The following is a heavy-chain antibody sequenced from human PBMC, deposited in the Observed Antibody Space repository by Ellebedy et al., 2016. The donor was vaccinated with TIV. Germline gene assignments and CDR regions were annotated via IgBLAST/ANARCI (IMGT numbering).Heavy chain of an antibody. CDR2: IAHGDSDT. V-gene: IGHV5-51*01. Sequence: GESLKISCAASGYIFTAYWDACVRQPHGLGLERMAIIAHGDSDTRYSPSYHGQVTISDNRSSSSTYLQWSSLRAADTAIYYCARLQSSMVGSTVPDSWGQGTQVIVSS. D-gene: IGHD4-11*01. CDR3: ARLQSSMVGSTVPDS. CDR1: GYIFTAYW. J-gene: IGHJ4*02.